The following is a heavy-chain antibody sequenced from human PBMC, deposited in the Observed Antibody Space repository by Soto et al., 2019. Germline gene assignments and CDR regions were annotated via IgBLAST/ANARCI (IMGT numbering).Heavy chain of an antibody. CDR2: INHGGTT. Sequence: QVQLQQWGAGLLKPSETLSLSCAVSGGSLRGYNWNWIRQSPGKGLEWMGEINHGGTTNYNPSVNRRVIISVDTSKNQFSQKSSSVSAVDTAVYCCAGGGAQAFGGSGTDRFAYGMDVWGQGIAVTVSS. J-gene: IGHJ6*02. D-gene: IGHD3-10*01. V-gene: IGHV4-34*02. CDR3: AGGGAQAFGGSGTDRFAYGMDV. CDR1: GGSLRGYN.